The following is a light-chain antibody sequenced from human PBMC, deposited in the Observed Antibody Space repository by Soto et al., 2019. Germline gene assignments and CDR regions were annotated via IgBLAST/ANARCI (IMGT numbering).Light chain of an antibody. CDR2: DAS. J-gene: IGKJ2*01. V-gene: IGKV3-11*01. Sequence: EIVLTQSPATLSSSPGERATLSCRASQSVSSYLAWYQQKPGQAPKLLIYDASNMATGIPARFSGSGSGTDFTLTISSLEPEDVAVYYCQQRSNWPPGYTFGQGTKLEIK. CDR1: QSVSSY. CDR3: QQRSNWPPGYT.